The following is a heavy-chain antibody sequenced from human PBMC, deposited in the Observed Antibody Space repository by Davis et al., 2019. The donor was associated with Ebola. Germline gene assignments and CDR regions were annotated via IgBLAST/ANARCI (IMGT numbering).Heavy chain of an antibody. Sequence: SETLSLTCAVYGGSFSGYYWSWIRQPPGKGLEWIGYIYYSGSTNYNPSLNSRVTISVDTSKNQFSLKLSSVTAADTAVYYCARDRPYYYDSSGYSWYFDLWGRGTLVTVSS. CDR3: ARDRPYYYDSSGYSWYFDL. J-gene: IGHJ2*01. V-gene: IGHV4-59*01. CDR1: GGSFSGYY. D-gene: IGHD3-22*01. CDR2: IYYSGST.